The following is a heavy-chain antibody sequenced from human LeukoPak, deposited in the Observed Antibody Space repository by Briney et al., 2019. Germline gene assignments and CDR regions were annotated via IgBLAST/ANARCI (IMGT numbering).Heavy chain of an antibody. Sequence: PRGSLRLSCAASGFIFSDAWMNWVRQAPGKGLEWVGHIRSKADGGTPDYIAPVKGRFTISRDDSKDTLYLQMNSLNTEDTAMYYCTTRSPARYCSDGACYSSADYWGQGTLVTVSS. CDR1: GFIFSDAW. CDR3: TTRSPARYCSDGACYSSADY. V-gene: IGHV3-15*07. CDR2: IRSKADGGTP. J-gene: IGHJ4*02. D-gene: IGHD2-15*01.